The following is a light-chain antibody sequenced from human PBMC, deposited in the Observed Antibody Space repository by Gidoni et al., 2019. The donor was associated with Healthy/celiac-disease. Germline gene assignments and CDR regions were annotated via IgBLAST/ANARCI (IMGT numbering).Light chain of an antibody. CDR2: GNS. V-gene: IGLV1-40*01. J-gene: IGLJ3*02. Sequence: QSALTHPPSGSGAPGQRVTISCTGSSSNIGAGYDVHWYQQRPGTAPKLLIYGNSNRPSGVPDRFSGSKSGTSASLAITGLQAEDEADYYCQSYDSSLSGSVFGGGTKLTVL. CDR1: SSNIGAGYD. CDR3: QSYDSSLSGSV.